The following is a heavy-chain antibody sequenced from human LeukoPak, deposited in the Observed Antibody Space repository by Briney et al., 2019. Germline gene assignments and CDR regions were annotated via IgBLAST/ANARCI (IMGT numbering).Heavy chain of an antibody. Sequence: GGSLRLSCAASGFTFDDYGMSWVRQAPGKGLEWVSGINWNGGSTGYADSVKGRFTISRDNAKNSLYLQMNSLRAEDTALYYCARSNLGSGAAGPSSWGQGTLVTVSS. CDR3: ARSNLGSGAAGPSS. CDR2: INWNGGST. D-gene: IGHD6-13*01. J-gene: IGHJ4*02. CDR1: GFTFDDYG. V-gene: IGHV3-20*04.